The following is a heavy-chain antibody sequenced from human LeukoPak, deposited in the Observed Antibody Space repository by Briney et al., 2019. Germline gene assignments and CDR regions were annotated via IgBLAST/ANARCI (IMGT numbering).Heavy chain of an antibody. CDR3: AKDHGSGSYWVDY. D-gene: IGHD3-10*01. V-gene: IGHV3-30*18. CDR2: ISYDGSNK. CDR1: GFTFSSYG. J-gene: IGHJ4*02. Sequence: GGSLRLSCAASGFTFSSYGMHWVRQAPGKGLEWVAAISYDGSNKYYADSVKGRFTISRDNSKNTLYLQMNSLRPEDTAVYYCAKDHGSGSYWVDYWGQGTLVTVSS.